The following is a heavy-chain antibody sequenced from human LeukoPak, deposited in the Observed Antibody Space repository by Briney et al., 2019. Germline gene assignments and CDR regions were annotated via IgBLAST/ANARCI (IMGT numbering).Heavy chain of an antibody. V-gene: IGHV4-59*01. CDR2: IYYSGST. CDR1: GGSISSYY. D-gene: IGHD3-3*01. CDR3: ARVERFFDY. J-gene: IGHJ4*02. Sequence: SETLSLTCTVSGGSISSYYWSWIRQPPGKGLEWIGYIYYSGSTNYNPSLKSRVTISVDTSKNQFSLKLSSGTAADTAVYYCARVERFFDYWGQGTLVTVSS.